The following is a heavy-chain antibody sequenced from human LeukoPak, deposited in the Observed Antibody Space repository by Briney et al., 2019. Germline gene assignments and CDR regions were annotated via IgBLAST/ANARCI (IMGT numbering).Heavy chain of an antibody. D-gene: IGHD6-25*01. CDR1: GGSISSYY. V-gene: IGHV4-59*01. Sequence: SETLSLTCTVSGGSISSYYWSWIRQPPGKGLEWIGYIYYSGSTNYNPSLKSRVTISVDTSKNQFSLKLSSVTAADTAVYYCAREQRRAWFDPWGQGTLVTVSS. CDR2: IYYSGST. J-gene: IGHJ5*02. CDR3: AREQRRAWFDP.